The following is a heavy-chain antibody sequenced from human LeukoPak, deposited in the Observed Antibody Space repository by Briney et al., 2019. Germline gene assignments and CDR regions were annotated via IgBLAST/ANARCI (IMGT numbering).Heavy chain of an antibody. Sequence: GGSLRLSCAASGFTFFTYAMSWVRQTPGKGLEWVSAISGSGDSTYYADSVEGRFTISRDNSKNTLYLQMNSLRADDTAVYYCAKARGSSVYEQFDYWGQGTQVTVSP. D-gene: IGHD5/OR15-5a*01. CDR1: GFTFFTYA. CDR2: ISGSGDST. V-gene: IGHV3-23*01. CDR3: AKARGSSVYEQFDY. J-gene: IGHJ4*02.